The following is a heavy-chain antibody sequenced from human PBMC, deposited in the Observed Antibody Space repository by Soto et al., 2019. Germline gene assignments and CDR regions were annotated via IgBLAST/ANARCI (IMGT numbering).Heavy chain of an antibody. D-gene: IGHD3-3*01. J-gene: IGHJ4*02. CDR2: ISGNGAGR. CDR3: AKGELSLEWLFSY. CDR1: GFTFSSYG. Sequence: EVQLLESGGGLVQPGGSLRLSCAASGFTFSSYGITWVRQAPGKGLEWVSSISGNGAGRYYADSVKGRFTISRDNSRNTVYLQMNSLRAEDTAVEYCAKGELSLEWLFSYWGQGTLVTVSS. V-gene: IGHV3-23*01.